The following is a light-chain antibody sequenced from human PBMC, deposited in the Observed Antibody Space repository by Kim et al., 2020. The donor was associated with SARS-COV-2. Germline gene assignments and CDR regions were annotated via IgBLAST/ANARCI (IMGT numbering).Light chain of an antibody. V-gene: IGKV3-15*01. CDR3: QQYRHWPLT. J-gene: IGKJ4*01. CDR2: GAS. Sequence: EIVMTQSPATLSVSPGERATLSCRACQSVSSNLAWYQQKPGQAPRLLIYGASTRATGIPGRFSGRGSGTEFTLTISSLQSEDFAVYYCQQYRHWPLTFGGGTKVDIK. CDR1: QSVSSN.